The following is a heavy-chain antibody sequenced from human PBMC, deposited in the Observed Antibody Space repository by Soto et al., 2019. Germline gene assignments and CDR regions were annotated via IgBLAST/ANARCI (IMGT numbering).Heavy chain of an antibody. CDR1: GYTFTSCS. Sequence: GASVKVSCEASGYTFTSCSMNWVRHAPGQGLEWMGWINTNTGNPTYAQGFTGRFVFSLDTSVSTAYLQWSSLKASDTAMYYCARLGFDFDTLSPYYNVHHYYGVDVWGQGTTVTVSS. V-gene: IGHV7-4-1*02. J-gene: IGHJ6*02. CDR2: INTNTGNP. D-gene: IGHD3-9*01. CDR3: ARLGFDFDTLSPYYNVHHYYGVDV.